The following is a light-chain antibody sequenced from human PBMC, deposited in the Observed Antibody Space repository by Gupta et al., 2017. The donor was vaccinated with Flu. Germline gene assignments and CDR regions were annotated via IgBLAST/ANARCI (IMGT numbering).Light chain of an antibody. CDR3: IQSERNPHT. CDR2: AAS. V-gene: IGKV1-39*01. Sequence: GSQSIGSYLNWYQQKTGKAPKLLIYAASSWQSGGSSRFSGSGSGRDGTDVTLNISRLQTDDVAIYYCIQSERNPHTFGEGTKVDIK. CDR1: QSIGSY. J-gene: IGKJ2*01.